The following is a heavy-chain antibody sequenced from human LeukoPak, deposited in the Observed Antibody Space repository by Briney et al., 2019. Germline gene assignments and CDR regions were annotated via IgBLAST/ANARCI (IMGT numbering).Heavy chain of an antibody. J-gene: IGHJ4*02. CDR2: INHSGST. CDR1: GGSFSGYY. V-gene: IGHV4-34*01. Sequence: SETLSLTCAVYGGSFSGYYWSWIRQPPGKGLEWIGEINHSGSTNYNPSLKSRVTISVDTSKNQFSLKLSSVTAADTAVYYCARERDYVWGSYRFFDYWGQGTLVTVSS. CDR3: ARERDYVWGSYRFFDY. D-gene: IGHD3-16*02.